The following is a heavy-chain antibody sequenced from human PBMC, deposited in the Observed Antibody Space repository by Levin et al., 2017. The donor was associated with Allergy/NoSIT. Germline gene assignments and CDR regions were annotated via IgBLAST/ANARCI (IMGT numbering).Heavy chain of an antibody. CDR2: IYPGDSDT. Sequence: GGSLRLSCKGSGYTFTTYWIGWVRQMPGKGLEWMGIIYPGDSDTRYSPSFQGQVTISADKSISTAYLQWSSLKASDTAVYYCARRGGNTAMIDYWGQGTLVTVSS. V-gene: IGHV5-51*01. CDR3: ARRGGNTAMIDY. CDR1: GYTFTTYW. J-gene: IGHJ4*02. D-gene: IGHD5-18*01.